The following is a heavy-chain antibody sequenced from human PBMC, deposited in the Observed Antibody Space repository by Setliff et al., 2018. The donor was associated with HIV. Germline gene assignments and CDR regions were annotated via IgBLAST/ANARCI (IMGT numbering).Heavy chain of an antibody. D-gene: IGHD3-10*01. J-gene: IGHJ4*01. CDR2: INVGNGDT. CDR1: GYTFTTYS. CDR3: ARGALLAVFDFDH. V-gene: IGHV1-3*01. Sequence: ASVMVSCKASGYTFTTYSLHWVRQAPGQSLEWMGWINVGNGDTKYSQDLQGRITITRDTSANTAYMELSRLRSDGTAVYFCARGALLAVFDFDHWGHGTLVTVSS.